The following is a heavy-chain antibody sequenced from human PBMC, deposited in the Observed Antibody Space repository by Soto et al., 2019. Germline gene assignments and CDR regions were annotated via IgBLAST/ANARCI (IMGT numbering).Heavy chain of an antibody. CDR2: IYHSGST. J-gene: IGHJ5*02. CDR1: GGSISSGGYS. Sequence: QLQLQESGSGLVKPSQTLSLTCAVSGGSISSGGYSWSWIRQPPGKGLEWIGYIYHSGSTYYNPALKSRVTVVVVRSKYQSSLKLSTMTAAETAVYYCARVPTPWGQGTLVTVST. V-gene: IGHV4-30-2*01. CDR3: ARVPTP.